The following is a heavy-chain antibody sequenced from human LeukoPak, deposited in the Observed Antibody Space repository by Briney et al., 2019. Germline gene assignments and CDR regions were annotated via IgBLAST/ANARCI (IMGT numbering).Heavy chain of an antibody. CDR2: ISSSADTI. CDR1: GFISSSDE. J-gene: IGHJ4*02. V-gene: IGHV3-48*03. Sequence: PGGSLRLSCAASGFISSSDEMTWVRQAPGKGLESVSFISSSADTILYADSVKGRFTISRDNGKNALYLQMNSLRAEDTAVYYCTKERGSYWGQGTLVTASS. CDR3: TKERGSY.